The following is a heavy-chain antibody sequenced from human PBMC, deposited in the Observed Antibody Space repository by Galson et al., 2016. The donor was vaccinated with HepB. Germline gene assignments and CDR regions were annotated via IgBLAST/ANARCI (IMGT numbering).Heavy chain of an antibody. CDR2: IYYSGST. J-gene: IGHJ4*02. CDR1: GGSISSGSYY. CDR3: ARHKGIAVSGYAIDY. D-gene: IGHD6-19*01. Sequence: LTCTVSGGSISSGSYYWGWIRQPPGKGLEWIGSIYYSGSTYYNPSLKSRVTISVDTSKNQFSLKLSSVTAADTAVYYCARHKGIAVSGYAIDYWGQGTLVTVSS. V-gene: IGHV4-39*01.